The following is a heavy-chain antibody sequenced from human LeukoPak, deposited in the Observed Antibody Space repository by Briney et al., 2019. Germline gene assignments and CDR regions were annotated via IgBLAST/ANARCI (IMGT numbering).Heavy chain of an antibody. D-gene: IGHD3-10*01. J-gene: IGHJ4*02. CDR2: MNPNSGNT. CDR1: GYTFTSYD. Sequence: ASVKVSCKASGYTFTSYDINWVRQATGQGLEWMGRMNPNSGNTGYAQKFQGRVTMTRNTSISTAYMELSSLRSEDTAVYYCARSTITMVRGVIFYYFDYWGQGTLVTVSS. V-gene: IGHV1-8*01. CDR3: ARSTITMVRGVIFYYFDY.